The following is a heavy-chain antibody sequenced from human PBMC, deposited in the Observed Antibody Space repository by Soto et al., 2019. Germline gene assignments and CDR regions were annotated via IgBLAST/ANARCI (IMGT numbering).Heavy chain of an antibody. D-gene: IGHD3-9*01. CDR3: ARHRRYFDWSTLFEP. V-gene: IGHV4-39*01. CDR2: IYYSGST. Sequence: PSETLSLTCTVSGGSISSSSYDWGWIRQPPGKGLEWIGSIYYSGSTYYNPSLKSRVTISVDTSKNQFSLKLSSVTAADTAVYYCARHRRYFDWSTLFEPWGQGTLVTVSS. J-gene: IGHJ5*02. CDR1: GGSISSSSYD.